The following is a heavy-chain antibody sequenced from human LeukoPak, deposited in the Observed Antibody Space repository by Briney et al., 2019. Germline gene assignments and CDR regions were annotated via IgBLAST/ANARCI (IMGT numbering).Heavy chain of an antibody. CDR3: AKGLVGAYFDY. CDR1: GFTFSSYG. Sequence: GGSLRLSCAASGFTFSSYGMHWVRQAPGKGLEWVAVIWYDGSNKYYADSVKGRFTISRDNSKNTLYLQMNTLRAEGTAVYYCAKGLVGAYFDYWGQGTLVTVST. D-gene: IGHD2-2*01. V-gene: IGHV3-33*06. J-gene: IGHJ4*02. CDR2: IWYDGSNK.